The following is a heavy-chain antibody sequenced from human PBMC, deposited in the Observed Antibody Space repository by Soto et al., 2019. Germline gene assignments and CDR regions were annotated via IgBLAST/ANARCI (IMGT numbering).Heavy chain of an antibody. D-gene: IGHD3-10*01. Sequence: QMQLVQSGPEVKKPGTSVKVSCKASGFTFTSSAMQWVRQARGQRLEWIGWIVVGSGNTNYAQKFQERVTITRDMSTSTAYRELSSLRSEDTAVYYCAASVPNYYGSGRLGNYYYMDVWGKGTTITVSS. J-gene: IGHJ6*03. CDR2: IVVGSGNT. V-gene: IGHV1-58*02. CDR1: GFTFTSSA. CDR3: AASVPNYYGSGRLGNYYYMDV.